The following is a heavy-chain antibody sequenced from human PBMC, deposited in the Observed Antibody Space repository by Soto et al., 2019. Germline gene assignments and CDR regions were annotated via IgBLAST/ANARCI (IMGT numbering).Heavy chain of an antibody. J-gene: IGHJ4*02. CDR2: ISSSSSYI. V-gene: IGHV3-21*01. Sequence: GGSLRLSCAASGFTFSSYSMNWVRQAPGKGLEWVSSISSSSSYIYYADSVKGRFTISRDNAKNSLYLQMNSLRAEDTAVYYCARDGAPYFLRGYSYGYFDYWGQGTLVTVSS. D-gene: IGHD5-18*01. CDR1: GFTFSSYS. CDR3: ARDGAPYFLRGYSYGYFDY.